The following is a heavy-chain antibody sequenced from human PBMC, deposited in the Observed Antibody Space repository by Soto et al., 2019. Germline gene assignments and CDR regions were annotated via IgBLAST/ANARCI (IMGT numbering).Heavy chain of an antibody. V-gene: IGHV2-5*02. CDR2: IDGDDEK. D-gene: IGHD3-10*01. Sequence: QITLKESGPTLMKPTQTLTLTCSFSGFSLSTNVVAVGWIRQPPEKALEWLALIDGDDEKRYSPSLKSRLTITKDTSKNHVVRAMTNMDPGDTATFYCAYRSMIRGGFDSWGHGTLVTVSS. J-gene: IGHJ4*01. CDR3: AYRSMIRGGFDS. CDR1: GFSLSTNVVA.